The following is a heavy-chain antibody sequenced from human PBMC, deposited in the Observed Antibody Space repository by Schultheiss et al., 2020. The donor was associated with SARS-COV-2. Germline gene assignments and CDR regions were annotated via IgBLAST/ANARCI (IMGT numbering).Heavy chain of an antibody. V-gene: IGHV3-53*04. J-gene: IGHJ4*02. CDR1: GFTVSSNY. CDR2: INSDDRT. D-gene: IGHD3-16*01. CDR3: ARDYGGGGLTGFDY. Sequence: GGSLRLSCAASGFTVSSNYMSWVRQAPGKGLEWVSLINSDDRTFYADSVKGRFTISRLKSKNTLFLQMNSLRTEDTAVYYCARDYGGGGLTGFDYWGQGSLVTVSS.